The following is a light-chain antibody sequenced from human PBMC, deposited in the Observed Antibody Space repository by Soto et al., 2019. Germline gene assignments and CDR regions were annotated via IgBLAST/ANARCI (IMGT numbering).Light chain of an antibody. CDR1: QSVSSN. V-gene: IGKV3-20*01. CDR2: GAS. CDR3: QQYGSSGT. Sequence: EIVMTQSPATLSVSPGERGTLACRASQSVSSNLAWYQQKPGQAPRLLIYGASTRATGIPDRFGGSGSGTDFTLTISRLEPEDFAVYYCQQYGSSGTFGQGTKVDIK. J-gene: IGKJ1*01.